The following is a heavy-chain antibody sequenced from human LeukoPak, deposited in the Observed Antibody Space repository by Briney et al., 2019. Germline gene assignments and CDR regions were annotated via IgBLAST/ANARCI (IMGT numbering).Heavy chain of an antibody. D-gene: IGHD2-2*01. CDR3: AGLEYQLLDSWFDP. J-gene: IGHJ5*02. Sequence: ASVNVSCKASGYTFTSYVISWVRQAPGQRLEWMGWISAYNGNTNYAQKLQGRVTMTTDTSTSTAYMELRSLRSDDTAVYYCAGLEYQLLDSWFDPWGQGTLVTVSS. CDR1: GYTFTSYV. V-gene: IGHV1-18*01. CDR2: ISAYNGNT.